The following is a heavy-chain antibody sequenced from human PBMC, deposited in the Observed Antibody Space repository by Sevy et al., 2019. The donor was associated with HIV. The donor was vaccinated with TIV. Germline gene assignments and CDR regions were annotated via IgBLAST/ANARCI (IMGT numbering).Heavy chain of an antibody. CDR1: GGSISSGDSY. V-gene: IGHV4-30-4*01. J-gene: IGHJ5*02. CDR3: ARVGSRSEGGWWFDP. Sequence: SETLSLTCTVSGGSISSGDSYWSWIRQPPGKGLEWSGYIYYRGTTYYNPSLKSRLTISLDTSKNQFSLKLNSLTAADTAVYYCARVGSRSEGGWWFDPWGQGTLVTVSS. CDR2: IYYRGTT. D-gene: IGHD3-10*01.